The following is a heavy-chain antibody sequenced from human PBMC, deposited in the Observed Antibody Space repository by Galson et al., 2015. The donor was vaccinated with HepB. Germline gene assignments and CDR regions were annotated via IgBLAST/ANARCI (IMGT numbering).Heavy chain of an antibody. CDR2: INTNTGNP. V-gene: IGHV7-4-1*02. J-gene: IGHJ6*02. CDR1: GYTFTSYA. D-gene: IGHD3-9*01. Sequence: SVKVSCKASGYTFTSYAMNWVRQAPGQGLEWMGWINTNTGNPTYAQGFTGRFVFSLDTSVGTAYLQISSLKAEDTAVYYCARMSAYYDILKGPGDGMDVWGQGTTVTVSS. CDR3: ARMSAYYDILKGPGDGMDV.